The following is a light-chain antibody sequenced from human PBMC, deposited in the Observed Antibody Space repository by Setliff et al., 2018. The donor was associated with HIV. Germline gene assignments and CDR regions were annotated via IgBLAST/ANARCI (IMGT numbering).Light chain of an antibody. CDR1: SSNIGVNS. Sequence: QSALTQPPSASGTPGQRVTISCSGSSSNIGVNSVTWYQQFPGTAPKLLMYSTNQRPSGVADRLSGSKSGTSASLAISGLQSEDEADYYCAAWDDSLSEPFYVFGTGTKVTVL. CDR2: STN. J-gene: IGLJ1*01. V-gene: IGLV1-44*01. CDR3: AAWDDSLSEPFYV.